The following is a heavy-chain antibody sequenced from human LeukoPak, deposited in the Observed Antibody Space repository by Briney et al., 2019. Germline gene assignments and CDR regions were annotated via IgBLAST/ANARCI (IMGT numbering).Heavy chain of an antibody. V-gene: IGHV3-73*01. J-gene: IGHJ6*02. CDR3: TRLRGYYDSSAYYYFGMDV. CDR2: IRGKATSYAT. D-gene: IGHD3-22*01. CDR1: GFTFSGSA. Sequence: SGGSLRLSCAASGFTFSGSAMHWVRQASGKGLEWVGRIRGKATSYATAYAASVKGRFTISRDDSKNTAYLQMDSLKTEDTAVYYCTRLRGYYDSSAYYYFGMDVWGQGTSVTVSS.